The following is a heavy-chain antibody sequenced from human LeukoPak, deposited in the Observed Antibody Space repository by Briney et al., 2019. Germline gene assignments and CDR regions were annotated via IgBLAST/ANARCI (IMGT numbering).Heavy chain of an antibody. CDR3: SNYVYGMDV. J-gene: IGHJ6*02. Sequence: ASVKVSCKASGYTFTSYGISWVRQAPGQGLEWMGWISAYNGNTNYAQKLQGRVTMTTDTFTSTAYMELRSLRSDDTAVYYCSNYVYGMDVWGQGTTVTVSS. CDR2: ISAYNGNT. V-gene: IGHV1-18*01. CDR1: GYTFTSYG. D-gene: IGHD1-7*01.